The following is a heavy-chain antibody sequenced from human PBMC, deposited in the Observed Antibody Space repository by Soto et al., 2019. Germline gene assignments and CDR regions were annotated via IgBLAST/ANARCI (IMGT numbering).Heavy chain of an antibody. V-gene: IGHV4-30-2*01. D-gene: IGHD3-3*01. CDR3: ARDRHLRFLEWPGFDP. CDR2: IYHSGST. J-gene: IGHJ5*02. CDR1: GGSISSGGYS. Sequence: SETLSLTCAVSGGSISSGGYSWSWILQPPRKGLEWIGDIYHSGSTYYNPSLKSRVTISVDKSKNQFSLKLSSVTAADTAVYYCARDRHLRFLEWPGFDPWGQGTLVTVSS.